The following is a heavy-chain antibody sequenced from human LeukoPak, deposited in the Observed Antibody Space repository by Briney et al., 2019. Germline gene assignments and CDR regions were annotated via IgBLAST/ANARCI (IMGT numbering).Heavy chain of an antibody. CDR2: TYTSGST. Sequence: SETLSLTCSVSGGSIRNYFWSWIRQPAGKGLEWIGRTYTSGSTDYNPSLRSRVTMSVDTSRNQFSLKLTSMTAADTAVYYCARESKSYDGSGFYHDYWGQGTLVAVSS. J-gene: IGHJ4*02. CDR1: GGSIRNYF. CDR3: ARESKSYDGSGFYHDY. V-gene: IGHV4-4*07. D-gene: IGHD3-22*01.